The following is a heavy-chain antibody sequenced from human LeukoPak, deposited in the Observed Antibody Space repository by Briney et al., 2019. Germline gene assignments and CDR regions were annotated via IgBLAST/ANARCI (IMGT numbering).Heavy chain of an antibody. Sequence: SETLSLTCTVSGGSISSYYWSWIRQPPGKGLEWIGYIYYSGSTNYNPSLKSRVTMSVDTSKNQFSLKLSSVTAADTAVYYCARGYSSSWYRYFDYWGQGTLVTVSS. CDR1: GGSISSYY. J-gene: IGHJ4*02. CDR2: IYYSGST. V-gene: IGHV4-59*01. D-gene: IGHD6-13*01. CDR3: ARGYSSSWYRYFDY.